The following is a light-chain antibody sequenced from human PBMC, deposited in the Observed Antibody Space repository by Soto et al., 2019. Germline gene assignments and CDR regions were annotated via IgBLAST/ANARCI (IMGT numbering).Light chain of an antibody. CDR1: SSNLGRNY. CDR3: AAWDASLSAWV. CDR2: RDN. Sequence: VLTQPPSASGTPGQRVTISCSGSSSNLGRNYVYWYQQLPGTAPKLLISRDNQRPSGVPDRVSGSKSGTSASLAISGLRSDDEADYYCAAWDASLSAWVFGGGTKLTVL. J-gene: IGLJ3*02. V-gene: IGLV1-47*01.